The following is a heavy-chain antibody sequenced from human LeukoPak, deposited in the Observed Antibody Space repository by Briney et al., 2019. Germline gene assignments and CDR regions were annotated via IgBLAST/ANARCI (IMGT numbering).Heavy chain of an antibody. CDR3: ATGYYYDSSGYYLYYFDY. CDR1: GYTLTELF. Sequence: ASVKVSCKVSGYTLTELFMHWVRQAPGKGLEWMGGFDPEDGETTYAQKFQGRVTMTEDTSTDTAYMELSSLRSEDTAVYYCATGYYYDSSGYYLYYFDYWGQGTLVTVSS. J-gene: IGHJ4*02. CDR2: FDPEDGET. D-gene: IGHD3-22*01. V-gene: IGHV1-24*01.